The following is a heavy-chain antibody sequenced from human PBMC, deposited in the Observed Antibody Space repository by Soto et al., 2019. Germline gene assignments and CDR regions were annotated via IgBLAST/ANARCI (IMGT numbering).Heavy chain of an antibody. CDR1: GFTFSSYA. V-gene: IGHV3-23*01. D-gene: IGHD2-15*01. CDR3: ATDFYCSGGSCYFLIGGAFDI. J-gene: IGHJ3*02. Sequence: GGSLRLSCAASGFTFSSYAMSWVRQAPGKGLEWVSAISGSGGSTYYADSVKGRFTISRDNSKNTLYLKMNSLRAEDTAVYYCATDFYCSGGSCYFLIGGAFDIWGQGTMVTVSS. CDR2: ISGSGGST.